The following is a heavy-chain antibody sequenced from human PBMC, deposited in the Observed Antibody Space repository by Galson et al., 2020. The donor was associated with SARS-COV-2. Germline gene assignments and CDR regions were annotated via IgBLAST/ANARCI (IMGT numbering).Heavy chain of an antibody. CDR3: ARLNLGYYYDSSGYLCTECDY. D-gene: IGHD3-22*01. CDR1: GGSISSSSYY. CDR2: IYYSGST. V-gene: IGHV4-39*01. J-gene: IGHJ4*02. Sequence: SETLSLTCTVSGGSISSSSYYWGWIRQPPGKGLEWIGSIYYSGSTYYNPSLKSRVTISVDTFKNQFSLKLSSVTAADTAVYYCARLNLGYYYDSSGYLCTECDYWGQGTLVTVSS.